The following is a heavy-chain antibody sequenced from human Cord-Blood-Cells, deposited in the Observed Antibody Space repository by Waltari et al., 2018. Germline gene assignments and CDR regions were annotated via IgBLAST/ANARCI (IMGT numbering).Heavy chain of an antibody. V-gene: IGHV5-51*01. CDR2: IYPGDSDT. CDR1: GYSFTSYW. Sequence: EVQLVQSGAEVKKPGESLKISCKGSGYSFTSYWIGWVRQMPGKGLEWMGIIYPGDSDTRYSPSFQGQVTISADKSISTAYLQWSSLKASDTAMYYCAGHSEYYDSSGYYLNWFDPWGQGTLVTVSS. CDR3: AGHSEYYDSSGYYLNWFDP. J-gene: IGHJ5*02. D-gene: IGHD3-22*01.